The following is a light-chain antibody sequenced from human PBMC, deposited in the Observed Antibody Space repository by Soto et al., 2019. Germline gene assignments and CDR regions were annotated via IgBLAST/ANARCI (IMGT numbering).Light chain of an antibody. CDR2: DAS. CDR1: QSVSSY. CDR3: QQRSNWPRT. V-gene: IGKV3-11*01. Sequence: EIVLTQSPATLSLSPGERATLSCRASQSVSSYLAWYQQKVGQAPSLLIYDASNRATGIPARFSGSGSGTDFTLTISNLEPEDFAVYYCQQRSNWPRTFGQGNKVEIK. J-gene: IGKJ1*01.